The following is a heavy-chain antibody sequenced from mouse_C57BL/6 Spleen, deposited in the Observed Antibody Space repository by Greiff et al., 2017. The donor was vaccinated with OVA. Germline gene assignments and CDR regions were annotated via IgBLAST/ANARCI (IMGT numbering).Heavy chain of an antibody. D-gene: IGHD2-4*01. CDR3: ARKPGYDYDGVMDD. Sequence: QVQLQQSGAELAKPGASVKLSCKASGYTFTSYWMHWVKQRPGQGLEWIGYINPSSGYTKYNQKFKDKATSTADKSSSTAYMQLSSLIYEDSAVYYCARKPGYDYDGVMDDWGQGTSVTVSS. J-gene: IGHJ4*01. V-gene: IGHV1-7*01. CDR1: GYTFTSYW. CDR2: INPSSGYT.